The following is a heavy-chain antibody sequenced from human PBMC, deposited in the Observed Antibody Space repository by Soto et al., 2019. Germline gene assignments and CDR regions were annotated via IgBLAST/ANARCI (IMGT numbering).Heavy chain of an antibody. J-gene: IGHJ5*02. CDR1: GGTFSSYA. CDR3: ARDPRQPDCGGDCSFRFDP. CDR2: IIPIFGTA. D-gene: IGHD2-21*02. V-gene: IGHV1-69*13. Sequence: SVKVSCKASGGTFSSYAISWVRQAPGQGLEWMGGIIPIFGTANYAQKFQGRVTITADESTSTAYMELSSLRSEDTAVYYCARDPRQPDCGGDCSFRFDPWGQGTLVTVSS.